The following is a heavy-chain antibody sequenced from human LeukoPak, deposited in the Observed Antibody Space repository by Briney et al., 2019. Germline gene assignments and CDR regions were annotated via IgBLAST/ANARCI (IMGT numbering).Heavy chain of an antibody. CDR2: ISYDGNNK. Sequence: PGGSLRLSCAASGFTFSSYAMHWVRQAPGKGLEWVAVISYDGNNKYYADSVKGRFTISRDNAENSLYLQMNSLRAEDTAVYYCARIMAARYFDYWGQGTQVTVSS. J-gene: IGHJ4*02. CDR3: ARIMAARYFDY. V-gene: IGHV3-30*04. D-gene: IGHD6-6*01. CDR1: GFTFSSYA.